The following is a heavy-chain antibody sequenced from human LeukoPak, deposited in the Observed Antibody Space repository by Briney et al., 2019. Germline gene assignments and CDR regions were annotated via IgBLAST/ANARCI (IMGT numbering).Heavy chain of an antibody. Sequence: PSETLSLTCTVSGGSISSSSYYWGWIRQPPGKGLEWIGSIYYSGSTYYNPSLKSRVTISVDTSKNQFSLKLSSVTAADTAVYYCARGLPDPYYGGNLYYFDYWGQGTLVTVSS. CDR3: ARGLPDPYYGGNLYYFDY. CDR2: IYYSGST. J-gene: IGHJ4*02. D-gene: IGHD4-23*01. V-gene: IGHV4-39*07. CDR1: GGSISSSSYY.